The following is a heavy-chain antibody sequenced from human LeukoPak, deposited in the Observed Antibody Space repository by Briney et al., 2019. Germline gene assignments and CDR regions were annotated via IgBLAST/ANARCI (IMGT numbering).Heavy chain of an antibody. CDR3: ARDGMRAGTALDY. Sequence: PGGSLRLSCAASGFTFSSNSMNWVRQAPGKGLEWVSYISSSSSTIYYADSVKGRFTISRDNAKNSLYLQMNSLRAEDTAVYYCARDGMRAGTALDYWGQGTLVTVSS. CDR1: GFTFSSNS. CDR2: ISSSSSTI. J-gene: IGHJ4*02. D-gene: IGHD1-1*01. V-gene: IGHV3-48*01.